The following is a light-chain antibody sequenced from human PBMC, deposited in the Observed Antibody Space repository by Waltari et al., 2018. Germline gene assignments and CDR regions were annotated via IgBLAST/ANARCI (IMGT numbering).Light chain of an antibody. J-gene: IGKJ1*01. CDR3: QQYYSTPWT. CDR2: WAS. CDR1: QSVLYSSNNKNY. Sequence: DIVMTQSPDSLAVSLGERATIHCKSSQSVLYSSNNKNYLAWYQQKPGQPPKLLIYWASTRESGVPDRFSGSGSGTDFTLTISSLQAEDVAVYYCQQYYSTPWTFDQGTKVEIK. V-gene: IGKV4-1*01.